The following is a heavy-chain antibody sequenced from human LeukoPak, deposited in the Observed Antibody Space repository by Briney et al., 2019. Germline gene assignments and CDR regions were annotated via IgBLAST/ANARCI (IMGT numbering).Heavy chain of an antibody. CDR3: ARDYVGVAGTFDY. J-gene: IGHJ4*02. CDR2: VNHGGST. D-gene: IGHD6-19*01. Sequence: SETLSLTCAVYGGSFSGYYWSWIRQPPGKGLEWIGEVNHGGSTNYDPSLKSRVTILIDTSKNQFSLKLSSVTAADTAVYYCARDYVGVAGTFDYWGQGTLVTVSS. CDR1: GGSFSGYY. V-gene: IGHV4-34*01.